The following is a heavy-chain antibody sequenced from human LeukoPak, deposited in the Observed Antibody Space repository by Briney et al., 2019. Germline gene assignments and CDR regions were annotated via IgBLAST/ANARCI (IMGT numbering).Heavy chain of an antibody. CDR2: IYSGGST. V-gene: IGHV3-66*01. Sequence: GGSLRLSCAASGFTVSSNYMSWVRQAPGKGLEWVSVIYSGGSTYYADSVKGRFTISRDNSKNTLYLQMNSLRAEDTAVYYCARDQGHNWNDPDAFDIWGQGTMVTVSS. CDR3: ARDQGHNWNDPDAFDI. D-gene: IGHD1-1*01. CDR1: GFTVSSNY. J-gene: IGHJ3*02.